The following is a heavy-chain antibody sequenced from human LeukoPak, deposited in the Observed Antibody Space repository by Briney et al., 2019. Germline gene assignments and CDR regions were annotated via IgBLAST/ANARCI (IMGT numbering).Heavy chain of an antibody. CDR1: GFIFTTYA. CDR3: ARRVLGAVGYFDY. J-gene: IGHJ4*02. V-gene: IGHV3-23*05. Sequence: GGSLRLSCAASGFIFTTYAMGWVRQLPGKGLEWVSSVSSSGSDTYYISSVKGRFTISRDNSKNTLYLQVNSLRVEDTAVYYCARRVLGAVGYFDYWGQGALVTVSS. CDR2: VSSSGSDT. D-gene: IGHD4-23*01.